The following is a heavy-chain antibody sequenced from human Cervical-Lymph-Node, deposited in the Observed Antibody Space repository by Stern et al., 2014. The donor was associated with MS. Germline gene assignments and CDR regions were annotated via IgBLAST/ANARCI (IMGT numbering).Heavy chain of an antibody. V-gene: IGHV3-15*01. CDR1: GFTFSNAS. J-gene: IGHJ4*02. CDR2: IKSKTEGGTT. Sequence: EVQLEESGGGLVKPGGSLRLSCAASGFTFSNASMSWVRQAPGKGLEWVGRIKSKTEGGTTDYAAPVKGRFIISRDDSKNMLYLQMNSLKTEDTAVYYCSTFTYGYWGQGALVTVSS. D-gene: IGHD5-18*01. CDR3: STFTYGY.